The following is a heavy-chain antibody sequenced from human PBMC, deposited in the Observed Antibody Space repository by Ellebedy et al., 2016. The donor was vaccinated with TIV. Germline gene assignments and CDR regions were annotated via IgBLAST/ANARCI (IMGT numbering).Heavy chain of an antibody. CDR2: ITSDSTTI. Sequence: GESLKISCAASGFTFSSYAMSWVRQAPGKGLEWVSFITSDSTTIYYADSVKGRFTISRDNAKNSLYLQMNSLRAEDTAVYYCASLRNDYGDYVNYWGQGTLVTVSS. V-gene: IGHV3-48*04. D-gene: IGHD4-17*01. CDR3: ASLRNDYGDYVNY. CDR1: GFTFSSYA. J-gene: IGHJ4*02.